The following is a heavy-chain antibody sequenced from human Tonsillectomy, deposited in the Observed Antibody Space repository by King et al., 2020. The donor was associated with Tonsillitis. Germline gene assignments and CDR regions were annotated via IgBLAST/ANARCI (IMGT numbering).Heavy chain of an antibody. CDR2: FIPIFGTT. D-gene: IGHD3-10*01. CDR1: GGSFSSYA. J-gene: IGHJ3*02. CDR3: AGAGSPYPPSNILDAFDI. V-gene: IGHV1-69*01. Sequence: QLVQSGAEVKKPGSSVKVSCRASGGSFSSYAITWVRQAPGQGLEWMGGFIPIFGTTVYAQDFQGRVTITADESTSSAYMELSSLGSEDTAVYYCAGAGSPYPPSNILDAFDIWGQGKMVTVSS.